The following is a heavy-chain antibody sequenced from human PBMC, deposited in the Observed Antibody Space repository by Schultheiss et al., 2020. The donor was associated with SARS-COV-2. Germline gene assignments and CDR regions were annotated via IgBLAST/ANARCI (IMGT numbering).Heavy chain of an antibody. CDR2: ISYDGSNK. Sequence: GGSLRLSCAASGFTFSSYAMHWVRQAPGKGLEWVAVISYDGSNKYYADSVKGRFTISRDNSKNTLYLQMNSLRAEDTAVYYCARDPGVLRFLEWLFDYWGQGTLVTVSS. CDR1: GFTFSSYA. V-gene: IGHV3-30*07. D-gene: IGHD3-3*01. CDR3: ARDPGVLRFLEWLFDY. J-gene: IGHJ4*02.